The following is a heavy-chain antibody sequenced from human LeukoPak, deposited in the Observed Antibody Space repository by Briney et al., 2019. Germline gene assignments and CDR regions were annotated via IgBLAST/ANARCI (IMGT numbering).Heavy chain of an antibody. V-gene: IGHV4-38-2*01. D-gene: IGHD2-2*01. CDR3: ARQRVRGIVVVPDFDY. CDR1: GYSISSGHY. CDR2: IYHSGST. J-gene: IGHJ4*02. Sequence: PSETLSLTCAVSGYSISSGHYWGWIRQPPGKGLEWIGSIYHSGSTYYNPSLKSRVTISVDTSKNQFSLKLSSVTAADTAVYYRARQRVRGIVVVPDFDYWGQGTLVTVSS.